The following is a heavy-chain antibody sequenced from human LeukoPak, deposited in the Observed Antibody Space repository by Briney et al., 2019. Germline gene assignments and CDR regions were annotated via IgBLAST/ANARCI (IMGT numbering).Heavy chain of an antibody. J-gene: IGHJ4*02. D-gene: IGHD3-22*01. CDR3: ARDLFYYDSSGYLPPRY. CDR2: ISAYNGNT. CDR1: GYTFTSYG. V-gene: IGHV1-18*01. Sequence: GASVKVSCKASGYTFTSYGISWVRQAPGQGLEWMGWISAYNGNTNYAQKLQGRVTMTTDTSTSTAYMELRSLRSDDTAVYYCARDLFYYDSSGYLPPRYWGQGTLVTVSS.